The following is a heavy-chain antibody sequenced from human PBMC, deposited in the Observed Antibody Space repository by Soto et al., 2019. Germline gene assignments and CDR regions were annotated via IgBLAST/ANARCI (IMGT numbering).Heavy chain of an antibody. CDR2: ISSSSSYI. J-gene: IGHJ4*02. D-gene: IGHD6-6*01. CDR3: ARDQRLYSSSLEYYFDY. Sequence: PGESLKISCAASGFTLSSYSMNWVRQAPGKGLEWVSSISSSSSYIYYADSVKGRFTISRDNAKDSLYLQMNSLRAEDTAVYYCARDQRLYSSSLEYYFDYWGQGTLVTVSS. CDR1: GFTLSSYS. V-gene: IGHV3-21*01.